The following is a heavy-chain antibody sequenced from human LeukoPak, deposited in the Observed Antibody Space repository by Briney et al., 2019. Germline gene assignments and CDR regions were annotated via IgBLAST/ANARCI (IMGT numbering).Heavy chain of an antibody. CDR2: VGTAGDT. CDR3: AREVYGGNQDAFDI. CDR1: GFTFSNYG. Sequence: GGSLRLSCAASGFTFSNYGMHWVRQATGKGLEWVSSVGTAGDTDYPGSVRGRFTISRENAKNSLYLQMDSLRPEDTAVYYCAREVYGGNQDAFDIWGQGTMVSVSS. D-gene: IGHD4-23*01. J-gene: IGHJ3*02. V-gene: IGHV3-13*01.